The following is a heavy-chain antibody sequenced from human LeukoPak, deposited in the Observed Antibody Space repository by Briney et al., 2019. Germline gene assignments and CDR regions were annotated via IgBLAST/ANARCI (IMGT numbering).Heavy chain of an antibody. D-gene: IGHD4-17*01. CDR3: ARRGIYGAYEAFDI. CDR1: GFTFSSYA. CDR2: IRSNGGST. Sequence: GGSLRLSCAASGFTFSSYAMHWVRQAPGKGLEYVLAIRSNGGSTYYANSVKGRFTISRDNSKNTLCLQMGSLRAEDMAVYYCARRGIYGAYEAFDIWGQGTMVTVSS. V-gene: IGHV3-64*01. J-gene: IGHJ3*02.